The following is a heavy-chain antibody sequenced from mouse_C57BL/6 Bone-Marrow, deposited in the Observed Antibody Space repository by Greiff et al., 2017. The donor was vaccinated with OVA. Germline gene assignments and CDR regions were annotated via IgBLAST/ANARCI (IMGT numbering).Heavy chain of an antibody. J-gene: IGHJ4*01. CDR2: IDPSDSYT. CDR3: AREGIITTGVDY. V-gene: IGHV1-59*01. D-gene: IGHD1-1*01. Sequence: VKLQQPGAELVRPGTSVKLSCKASGNTFTSYWMHWVKQRPGQGLEWIGVIDPSDSYTNYNQKFKGKATLTVDTSSSTAYMQLSSLTSEDSAVYYCAREGIITTGVDYWGQGTSVTVSS. CDR1: GNTFTSYW.